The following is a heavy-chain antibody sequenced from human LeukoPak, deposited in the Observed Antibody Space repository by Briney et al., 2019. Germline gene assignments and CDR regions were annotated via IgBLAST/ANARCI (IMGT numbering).Heavy chain of an antibody. CDR1: GLSLSTSGVG. J-gene: IGHJ4*02. V-gene: IGHV2-5*01. CDR3: AHTHDYYDSSGYYTYYFDY. D-gene: IGHD3-22*01. Sequence: SGPTLVKPTQTLTLTCTFSGLSLSTSGVGVGWIRQPPGKALEWLALIYWNDDKRYSPSLKSRLTITKDTSKNQVVLTMTNMDPVDTATYYCAHTHDYYDSSGYYTYYFDYWGQGTLVTVSS. CDR2: IYWNDDK.